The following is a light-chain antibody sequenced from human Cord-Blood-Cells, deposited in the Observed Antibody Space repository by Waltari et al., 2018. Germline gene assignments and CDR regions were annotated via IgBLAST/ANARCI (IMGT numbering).Light chain of an antibody. CDR1: SSDVGGYNF. J-gene: IGLJ1*01. Sequence: QSALAQPASLSGSSAQSTTVSCSGISSDVGGYNFVPWYQQHPGNAPKLIIYDGSNRPSGVSNRCSGSKSGNTASLTISGLQAEDEADYYCSSYTSSSTYVFGTGTKVTVL. V-gene: IGLV2-14*01. CDR2: DGS. CDR3: SSYTSSSTYV.